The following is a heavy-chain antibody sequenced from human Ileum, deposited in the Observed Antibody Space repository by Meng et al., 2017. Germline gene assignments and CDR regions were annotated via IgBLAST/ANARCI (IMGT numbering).Heavy chain of an antibody. CDR2: INAGNGNI. D-gene: IGHD1-1*01. CDR3: ARENDNWNYFDY. Sequence: QLVQSGTEVKQFGASVKVSCTASGYTFRNYPLHWVRQAPGQRPEWMGWINAGNGNIKISQKFQGRITITSDTSATAYMELSSLRSEDTAVYFCARENDNWNYFDYWGQGSLVTVSS. J-gene: IGHJ4*02. CDR1: GYTFRNYP. V-gene: IGHV1-3*01.